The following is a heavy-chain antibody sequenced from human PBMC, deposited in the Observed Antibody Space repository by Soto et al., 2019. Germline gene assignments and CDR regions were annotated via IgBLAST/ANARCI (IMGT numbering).Heavy chain of an antibody. D-gene: IGHD4-17*01. J-gene: IGHJ4*02. CDR3: ARFTTVTRTYFFDY. CDR2: IDWDDDK. Sequence: SGPTLVNPTQTLTLTCTFSGFSLSTSGMCVSWIRQPPGKALEWLARIDWDDDKYYITSLKTRLTISKDTSKNQVVLTMTNMDPVDTATYYCARFTTVTRTYFFDYWGQGTLVTVSS. CDR1: GFSLSTSGMC. V-gene: IGHV2-70*11.